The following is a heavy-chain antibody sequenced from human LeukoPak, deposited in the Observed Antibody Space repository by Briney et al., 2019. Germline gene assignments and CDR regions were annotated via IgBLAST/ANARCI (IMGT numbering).Heavy chain of an antibody. J-gene: IGHJ4*02. CDR1: GFSFSSYG. CDR3: ARAGHDDYGDYGGHFDY. Sequence: GGSLRLSCAASGFSFSSYGIHWVRQAPGKGLEWVAVISYDGSNQYYADSVKGRFTISRDNAKNSLYLQMNSLRAEDTAVYYCARAGHDDYGDYGGHFDYWGQGTLVTVSS. V-gene: IGHV3-30*03. D-gene: IGHD4-17*01. CDR2: ISYDGSNQ.